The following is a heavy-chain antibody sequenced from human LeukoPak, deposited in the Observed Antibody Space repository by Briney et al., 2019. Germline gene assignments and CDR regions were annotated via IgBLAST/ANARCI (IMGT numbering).Heavy chain of an antibody. CDR1: GYTLTELS. Sequence: ASVKVSCKVSGYTLTELSMHWVRQAPGKGLEWMGGFDPEDGETIYAQKFQGRVTMTEDTSTDTAYMELSSLRSEDTAVYYCARGPPHRWQWLVRGGYYFDYWGQGTLVTVSS. D-gene: IGHD6-19*01. J-gene: IGHJ4*02. CDR2: FDPEDGET. CDR3: ARGPPHRWQWLVRGGYYFDY. V-gene: IGHV1-24*01.